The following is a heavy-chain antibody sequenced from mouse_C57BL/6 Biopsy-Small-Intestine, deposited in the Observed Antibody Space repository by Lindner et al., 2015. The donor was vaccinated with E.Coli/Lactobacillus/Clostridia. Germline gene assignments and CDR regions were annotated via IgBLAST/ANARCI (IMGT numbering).Heavy chain of an antibody. CDR2: TYPGDGDP. Sequence: VQLQESGPELVKPGASVKISCKASGYAFSSSWMNWVKQRPGKGLEWIGRTYPGDGDPVYNGKFKGKATLTADISSSTAYMQLSSLTSEDSAVYFCTRGTRGDYWGRGTTLTVSS. CDR1: GYAFSSSW. V-gene: IGHV1-82*01. J-gene: IGHJ2*01. CDR3: TRGTRGDY. D-gene: IGHD3-3*01.